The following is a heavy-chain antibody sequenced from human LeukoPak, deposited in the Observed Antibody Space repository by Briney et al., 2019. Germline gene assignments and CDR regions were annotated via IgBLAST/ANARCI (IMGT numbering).Heavy chain of an antibody. CDR3: TRIASGQSFDY. CDR1: GFTFGDYA. V-gene: IGHV3-49*04. CDR2: IRSKAYGGTT. J-gene: IGHJ4*02. D-gene: IGHD2-21*01. Sequence: PGGSLRLSCTASGFTFGDYAMSWVRQAPGKGLEGVGFIRSKAYGGTTEYAASVKGRFTISRDDSKSIAYLQMNSLKTEDTAVYYCTRIASGQSFDYWGQGTLVTVSS.